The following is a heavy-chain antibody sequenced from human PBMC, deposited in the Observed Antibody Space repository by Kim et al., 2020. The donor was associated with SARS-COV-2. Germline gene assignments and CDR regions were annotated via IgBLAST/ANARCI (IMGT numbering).Heavy chain of an antibody. CDR2: INPNSGGT. CDR3: ARDLGQYDSSGYTDY. J-gene: IGHJ4*02. D-gene: IGHD3-22*01. CDR1: GYTFTGYY. Sequence: ASVKVSCKASGYTFTGYYMHWVRQAPGQGLEWMGWINPNSGGTNYAQKFQGRVTMTRDTSISTAYMELSRLRSDDTAVYYCARDLGQYDSSGYTDYWGQGTLVTVSS. V-gene: IGHV1-2*02.